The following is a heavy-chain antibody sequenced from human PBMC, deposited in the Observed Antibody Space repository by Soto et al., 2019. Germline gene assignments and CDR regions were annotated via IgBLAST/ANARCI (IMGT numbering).Heavy chain of an antibody. Sequence: GGSLRLSCAASGFTFSNYALAWVRQAPGKGLEWVSGISGSGGSTFYPDSVKGRFTISRDNSKNTLYLQMNSLRAEDTVVYYCAKDPGYCTNGVCYLDWFDPWGQGTLVTVSS. CDR2: ISGSGGST. CDR3: AKDPGYCTNGVCYLDWFDP. V-gene: IGHV3-23*01. J-gene: IGHJ5*02. D-gene: IGHD2-8*01. CDR1: GFTFSNYA.